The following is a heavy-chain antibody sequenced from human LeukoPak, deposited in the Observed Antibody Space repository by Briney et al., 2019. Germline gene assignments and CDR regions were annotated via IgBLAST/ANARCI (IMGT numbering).Heavy chain of an antibody. Sequence: SETLSLTCTVSGGSISSYYWSWIRQPPGKGLEWIGYIYYSGSTNYNPSLKGRVTISVDTSKNQFSLKLSSVTAADTAVYYCARVTPTGANDYWGQGTLVTVSS. CDR3: ARVTPTGANDY. J-gene: IGHJ4*02. CDR1: GGSISSYY. V-gene: IGHV4-59*01. CDR2: IYYSGST. D-gene: IGHD1-1*01.